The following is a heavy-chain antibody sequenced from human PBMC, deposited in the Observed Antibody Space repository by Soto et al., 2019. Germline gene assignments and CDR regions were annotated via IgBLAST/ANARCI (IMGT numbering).Heavy chain of an antibody. J-gene: IGHJ6*02. CDR2: IDWDDDK. D-gene: IGHD3-10*01. CDR1: GFSLTTPGMR. CDR3: AHIRGAGAYYYYPTDV. V-gene: IGHV2-70*12. Sequence: SGPTLVNPRQTLTLTCTFSGFSLTTPGMRVSWIRQPPGKALEWLAVIDWDDDKYYSTSLKTRLSISMDTSKNQVVLEMTNVAPVDTATYYCAHIRGAGAYYYYPTDVWGQGTTVTVSS.